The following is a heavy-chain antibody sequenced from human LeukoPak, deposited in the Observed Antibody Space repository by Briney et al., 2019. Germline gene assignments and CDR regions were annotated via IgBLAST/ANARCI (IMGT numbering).Heavy chain of an antibody. CDR3: AREEINGAFDP. Sequence: PSETLSLTCTVSGGSISSYYWSWIRQPPGKGLEWIGYIYYSGSTNYNPSLKSRVTISVDTSKNQFSLRLSSVTAADTAVYYCAREEINGAFDPWGQGTLVTVSS. CDR2: IYYSGST. V-gene: IGHV4-59*01. D-gene: IGHD3-10*01. J-gene: IGHJ5*02. CDR1: GGSISSYY.